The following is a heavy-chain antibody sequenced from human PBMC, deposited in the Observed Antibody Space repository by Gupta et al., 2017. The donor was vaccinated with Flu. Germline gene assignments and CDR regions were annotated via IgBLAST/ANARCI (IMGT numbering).Heavy chain of an antibody. D-gene: IGHD2-15*01. CDR2: IRFDGTAT. J-gene: IGHJ5*02. CDR1: GNF. Sequence: GNFMDWVREAQGQGLVWVARIRFDGTATSHADSVKGRFTISRDNAKNTLYLQMNSLSPEDTALYYCAREVVNNRLDPWGQGTLVTVAS. CDR3: AREVVNNRLDP. V-gene: IGHV3-74*01.